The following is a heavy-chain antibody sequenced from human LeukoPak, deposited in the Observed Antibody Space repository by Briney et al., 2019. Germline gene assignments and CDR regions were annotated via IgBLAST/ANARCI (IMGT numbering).Heavy chain of an antibody. D-gene: IGHD2-8*01. CDR1: GFTFSSYW. V-gene: IGHV3-7*01. CDR2: IKQDGSEK. Sequence: GGSLRLSCAVSGFTFSSYWMGWVRQAPGKGLEWVANIKQDGSEKYYVDSVKGRFTISRDNAKSSLYLQMNSLRVEDTAVYYCAKVYSDGFDPWGQGTLVTVSS. CDR3: AKVYSDGFDP. J-gene: IGHJ5*02.